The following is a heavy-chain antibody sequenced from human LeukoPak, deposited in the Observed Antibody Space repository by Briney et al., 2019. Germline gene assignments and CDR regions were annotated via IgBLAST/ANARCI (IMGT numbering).Heavy chain of an antibody. Sequence: ASVKVSCKASGYTFTGYYMHWVRQAPGQGLEWMGWINPNSGGTNYAQKFQGRVTMTRDTSISTAYMELSSLRSDDTAVYYCARDLLSYPRGDYWGQGTLVTVSS. CDR1: GYTFTGYY. CDR2: INPNSGGT. J-gene: IGHJ4*02. D-gene: IGHD3-16*02. V-gene: IGHV1-2*02. CDR3: ARDLLSYPRGDY.